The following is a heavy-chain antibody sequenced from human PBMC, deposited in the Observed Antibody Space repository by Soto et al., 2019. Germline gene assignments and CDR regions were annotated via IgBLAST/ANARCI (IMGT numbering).Heavy chain of an antibody. CDR1: GGSITSSSYY. CDR2: ISYSGIS. D-gene: IGHD3-16*01. CDR3: ARRAYGMDV. Sequence: PSETLSLTCTVSGGSITSSSYYWGWIRQPPGEGLEWIGTISYSGISHYTPSLKSRVTMSVDASKKQFSLQLTSVTAADTAIYYCARRAYGMDVWRQGTTVTVSS. V-gene: IGHV4-39*01. J-gene: IGHJ6*02.